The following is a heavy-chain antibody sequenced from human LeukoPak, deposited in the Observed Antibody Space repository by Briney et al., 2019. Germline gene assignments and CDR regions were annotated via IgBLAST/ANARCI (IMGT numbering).Heavy chain of an antibody. CDR3: ARGLSGTYFALDY. Sequence: PGGSLRLSCAASGFTFSSYAMNWVRQAPGKGLEWVSGTSGSGSSTYYADSVKGRFTISRDNSKNTLSLQMNSLRAEDTAVYYCARGLSGTYFALDYWGQGTRVTVSS. V-gene: IGHV3-23*01. J-gene: IGHJ4*02. D-gene: IGHD3-10*01. CDR1: GFTFSSYA. CDR2: TSGSGSST.